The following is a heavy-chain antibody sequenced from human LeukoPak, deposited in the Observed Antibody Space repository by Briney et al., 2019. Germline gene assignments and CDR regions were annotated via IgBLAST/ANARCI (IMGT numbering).Heavy chain of an antibody. V-gene: IGHV4-34*01. CDR2: INHSGST. CDR1: GGSFSGYY. Sequence: PSETLSLTCAVYGGSFSGYYWSWIRQPPGKGLEWIGEINHSGSTNYNPSLKSRVTISVDTSKNQFSLKLSSVTAADTAVYYCARAVAGTLMTIDYWGQGTLVTVSS. CDR3: ARAVAGTLMTIDY. D-gene: IGHD6-19*01. J-gene: IGHJ4*02.